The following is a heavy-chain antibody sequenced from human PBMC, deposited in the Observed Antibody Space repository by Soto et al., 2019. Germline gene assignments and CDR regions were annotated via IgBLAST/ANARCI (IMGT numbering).Heavy chain of an antibody. CDR1: GFTFSSYG. V-gene: IGHV3-30*18. J-gene: IGHJ4*02. CDR3: AKAPYSGS. D-gene: IGHD1-26*01. CDR2: ISYDGSNK. Sequence: GGSLRLSCAASGFTFSSYGMHWVRQAPGKGLEWVAVISYDGSNKYYADSVKGRFTISRDNSKNTLYLQMNSLRAEDTAVYYCAKAPYSGSWGQGTLVTVYS.